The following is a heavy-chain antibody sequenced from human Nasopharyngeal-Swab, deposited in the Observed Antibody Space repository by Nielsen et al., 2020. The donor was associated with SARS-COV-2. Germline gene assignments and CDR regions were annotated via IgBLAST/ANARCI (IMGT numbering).Heavy chain of an antibody. CDR3: ARGFGSGRH. D-gene: IGHD3-10*01. V-gene: IGHV3-21*01. CDR1: GFIFSTYN. CDR2: ISHTGSDI. Sequence: GESLKISCVGSGFIFSTYNLNWVRQAPGKGLEWVSSISHTGSDIYYADSVKGRFTISRDNAKNSVYLQMNSLRAEETAVYYCARGFGSGRHWGQGTLVTVSS. J-gene: IGHJ4*02.